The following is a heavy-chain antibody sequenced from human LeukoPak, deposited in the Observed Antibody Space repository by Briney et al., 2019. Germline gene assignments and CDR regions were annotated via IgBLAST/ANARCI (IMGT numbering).Heavy chain of an antibody. CDR3: ARVVTWFDP. CDR1: GFTFSSYE. Sequence: TGRSLRLSCAASGFTFSSYEMNWVRQAPGKGLEWVSYISTSGTTIYYADSVKGRFTIPRDNTKNSVYLQMNSLRAEDTAVYYCARVVTWFDPWGQGSLVTVSS. CDR2: ISTSGTTI. V-gene: IGHV3-48*03. J-gene: IGHJ5*02.